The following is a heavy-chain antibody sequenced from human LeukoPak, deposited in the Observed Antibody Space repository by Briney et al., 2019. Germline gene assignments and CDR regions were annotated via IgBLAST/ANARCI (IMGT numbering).Heavy chain of an antibody. CDR2: IKDDGSEK. J-gene: IGHJ4*02. D-gene: IGHD1-14*01. V-gene: IGHV3-7*04. CDR1: GFTLCRYW. CDR3: ARARIDY. Sequence: SGGGLRLSRVGAGFTLCRYWVTLVRPAPGKGLEWVANIKDDGSEKYSVDSVKGRFTISRDNAKNLLYLQMSSLRAEDTAVYYCARARIDYWGQGTLVTVSS.